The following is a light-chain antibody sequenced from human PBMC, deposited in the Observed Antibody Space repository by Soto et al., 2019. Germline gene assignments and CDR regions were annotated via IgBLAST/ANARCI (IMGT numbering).Light chain of an antibody. J-gene: IGLJ1*01. CDR2: DVT. CDR3: CSYASSTIDV. Sequence: QSVLTQPASLSGSPGQSIAISCTGTSSDVGGYNYVSWYQQLPGNAPKRLIYDVTIPPSGVSDRFSGSKSGTTASLTISGLQAEDEADYYCCSYASSTIDVFGTGTKVT. V-gene: IGLV2-14*03. CDR1: SSDVGGYNY.